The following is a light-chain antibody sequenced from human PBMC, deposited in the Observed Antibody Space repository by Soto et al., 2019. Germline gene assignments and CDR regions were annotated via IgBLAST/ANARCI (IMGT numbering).Light chain of an antibody. V-gene: IGKV3-20*01. CDR1: QSVSSSY. CDR2: GAS. CDR3: QQYGSSPRT. J-gene: IGKJ1*01. Sequence: VLTHSPGTLSLTPGERATLTCRASQSVSSSYLAWYQQKPGQAPRLLIYGASSRATGIPGRFSGSGSGTDFTLTISRLEPEDFAVYYCQQYGSSPRTFAQGSKVDI.